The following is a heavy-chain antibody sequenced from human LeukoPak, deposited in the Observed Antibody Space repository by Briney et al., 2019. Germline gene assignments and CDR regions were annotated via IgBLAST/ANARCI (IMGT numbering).Heavy chain of an antibody. V-gene: IGHV3-23*01. D-gene: IGHD4-23*01. CDR1: GFTFSSFA. CDR2: ISGSDRHYIT. CDR3: AREKGGTSGVDY. J-gene: IGHJ4*02. Sequence: QAGGSLRLSCAASGFTFSSFAFSWVRQAPGTGLEWVSAISGSDRHYITFYTDSVKGRFTISRDNSKNTVYLHMDSLRAGDSAVYFCAREKGGTSGVDYWGQGALVTVSS.